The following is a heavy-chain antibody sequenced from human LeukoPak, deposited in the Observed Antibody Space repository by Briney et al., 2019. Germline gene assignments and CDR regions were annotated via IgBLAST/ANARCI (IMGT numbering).Heavy chain of an antibody. Sequence: SQTLSVTCDISGDSVSSINGAWNWIRQSPSRGLEWLGRTYYRSKWYNEYAVSMEGRITIIPDTSKNQFSLQLIYVTPEDTAVYYCARDLGNTGWYTFDYWGQGTLVTVPS. CDR3: ARDLGNTGWYTFDY. V-gene: IGHV6-1*01. CDR2: TYYRSKWYN. D-gene: IGHD6-19*01. J-gene: IGHJ4*02. CDR1: GDSVSSINGA.